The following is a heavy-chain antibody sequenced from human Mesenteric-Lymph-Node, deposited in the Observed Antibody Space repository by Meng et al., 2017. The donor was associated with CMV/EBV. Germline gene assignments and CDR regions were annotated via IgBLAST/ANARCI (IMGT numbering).Heavy chain of an antibody. CDR3: ARVYSSSGLYYYGMDV. V-gene: IGHV4-39*07. D-gene: IGHD6-6*01. CDR2: IYYSGST. J-gene: IGHJ6*02. Sequence: SETLSLTCTVSGGSISSSSYYWGWIRQPPGKGLEWIGSIYYSGSTSYNPSLKSRVTISVDTSKNQFSLKLSSVTAADTAVYYCARVYSSSGLYYYGMDVWGQGTTVTVSS. CDR1: GGSISSSSYY.